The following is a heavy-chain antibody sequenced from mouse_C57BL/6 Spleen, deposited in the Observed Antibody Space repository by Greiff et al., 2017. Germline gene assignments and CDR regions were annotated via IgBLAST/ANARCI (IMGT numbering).Heavy chain of an antibody. Sequence: VQLQQSGPGLVQPSQSLSITCTVSGFSLTSFGVHWVRQSPGKGLEWLGVIWSGGSTDYNAAFISRLSISKDNSKSQVFFKMNSLQADDTAIYYCARRGWLLRYWYFDVWGTGTTVTVSS. D-gene: IGHD2-3*01. CDR1: GFSLTSFG. V-gene: IGHV2-2*01. J-gene: IGHJ1*03. CDR3: ARRGWLLRYWYFDV. CDR2: IWSGGST.